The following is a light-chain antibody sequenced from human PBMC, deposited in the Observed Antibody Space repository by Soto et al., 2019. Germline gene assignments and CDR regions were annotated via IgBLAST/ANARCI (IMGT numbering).Light chain of an antibody. J-gene: IGKJ1*01. V-gene: IGKV3-20*01. CDR1: QTISSTS. CDR3: QQYGTSPWT. Sequence: ELVLTQSPGTLSLSPAERATLSCRASQTISSTSLAWYQQKPGQAPRLLIYGASNRAAGIPARFSGSGSGTDFTLTISRLEPEDFAVYYCQQYGTSPWTFGQGTKVDIK. CDR2: GAS.